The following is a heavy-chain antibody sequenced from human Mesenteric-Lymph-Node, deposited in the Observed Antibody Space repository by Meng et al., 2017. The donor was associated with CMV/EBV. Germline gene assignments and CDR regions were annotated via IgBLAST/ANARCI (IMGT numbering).Heavy chain of an antibody. D-gene: IGHD1-14*01. V-gene: IGHV3-74*01. CDR2: VDRDGSAI. CDR3: TRDSPHNAFDI. J-gene: IGHJ5*02. Sequence: GESLKISCAASGFSFNYHWMHWVRQAPGRGLVWVSRVDRDGSAIIYADSVKGRFTASRDNDKNIIYLQMNNLRDEDTAVYYCTRDSPHNAFDIWGQGALVTVSS. CDR1: GFSFNYHW.